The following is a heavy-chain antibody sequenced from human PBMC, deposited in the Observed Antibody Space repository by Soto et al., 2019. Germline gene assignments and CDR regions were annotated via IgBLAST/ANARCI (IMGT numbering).Heavy chain of an antibody. Sequence: VESGGELVRPGGSLRLSCSASGFTLSNYWMHWLRQVPGKGPVWVARMNGEGTSTNYVDSVKGRFSISRDTAKNTLYLQMTSRTVEVTALYYCARVHPSRLGAFDVWGQGTLGTV. V-gene: IGHV3-74*01. CDR3: ARVHPSRLGAFDV. D-gene: IGHD3-16*01. CDR2: MNGEGTST. CDR1: GFTLSNYW. J-gene: IGHJ3*01.